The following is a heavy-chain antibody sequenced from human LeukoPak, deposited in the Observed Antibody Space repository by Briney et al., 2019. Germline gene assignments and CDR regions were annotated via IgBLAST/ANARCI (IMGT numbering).Heavy chain of an antibody. CDR2: IIPIFGTA. CDR1: GGTFSSYA. J-gene: IGHJ4*02. D-gene: IGHD5-18*01. V-gene: IGHV1-69*06. CDR3: AREEGFGYYYFDY. Sequence: SVKVSCKASGGTFSSYAISWVRQAPGQGLEWMGGIIPIFGTANYAQKFQGRVTITADKSTSTAYMELSSLRSEDTAVYYCAREEGFGYYYFDYWGQGTLVTVSS.